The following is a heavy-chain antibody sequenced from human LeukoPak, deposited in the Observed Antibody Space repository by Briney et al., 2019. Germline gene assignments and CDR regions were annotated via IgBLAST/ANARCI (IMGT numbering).Heavy chain of an antibody. CDR3: ARDGRDGYNLVHY. CDR1: GYTFTAYY. V-gene: IGHV1-2*02. D-gene: IGHD5-24*01. Sequence: GASVKVSCKASGYTFTAYYIHWVRQAPGQGLEWMGWINPNSGGTNYAQKFQGRVTMTRDTSISTVYMELSRLRSDDTAVYYCARDGRDGYNLVHYWGQGTLDTVSS. J-gene: IGHJ4*02. CDR2: INPNSGGT.